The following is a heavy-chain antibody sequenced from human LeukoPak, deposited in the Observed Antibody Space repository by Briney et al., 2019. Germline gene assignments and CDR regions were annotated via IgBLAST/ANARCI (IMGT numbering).Heavy chain of an antibody. CDR1: GGSISSYF. CDR2: ISYSGST. CDR3: ARVRERQWLVRTGYYYMDV. D-gene: IGHD6-19*01. V-gene: IGHV4-59*01. Sequence: PSETLSLTCTVSGGSISSYFWSWIWQPPGMGLEWIAYISYSGSTNYNPSLKSRVTTSLDTSKNQFSLKLSSVTAADTAVYYCARVRERQWLVRTGYYYMDVWGKGTTVTVSS. J-gene: IGHJ6*03.